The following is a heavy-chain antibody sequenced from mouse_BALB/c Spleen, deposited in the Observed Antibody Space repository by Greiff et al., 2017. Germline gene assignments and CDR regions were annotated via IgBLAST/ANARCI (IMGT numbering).Heavy chain of an antibody. CDR2: IYPGDGDT. D-gene: IGHD1-1*01. V-gene: IGHV1-82*01. Sequence: QVQLKESGPELVKPGASVKISCKASGYAFSSSWMNWVKQRPGQGLEWIGRIYPGDGDTNYNGKFKGKATLTADKSSSTAYMQLSSLTSVDSAVYFCARNYGSSYVGWFAYWGQGTLVTVSA. CDR3: ARNYGSSYVGWFAY. J-gene: IGHJ3*01. CDR1: GYAFSSSW.